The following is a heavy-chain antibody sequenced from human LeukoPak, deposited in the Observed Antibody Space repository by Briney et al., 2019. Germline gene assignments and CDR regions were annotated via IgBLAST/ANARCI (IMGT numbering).Heavy chain of an antibody. CDR2: IYYSGST. CDR1: GDSISSSSYY. J-gene: IGHJ6*03. Sequence: SETLSLTCTVSGDSISSSSYYWGWIRQPPGKGLEWIGSIYYSGSTYNNPSLKSRVTISVDTSKKQFSLKPSSVTAADTAVYYCTRGVPALYYFYYYMDVWGKGTTVTVSS. D-gene: IGHD2-2*01. V-gene: IGHV4-39*01. CDR3: TRGVPALYYFYYYMDV.